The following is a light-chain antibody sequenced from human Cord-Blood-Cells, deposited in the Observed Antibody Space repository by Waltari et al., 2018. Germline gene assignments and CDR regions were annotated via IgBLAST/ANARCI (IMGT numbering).Light chain of an antibody. Sequence: IVLTQSPATLSLSPGERATLSCRASQGVSSYLAWYQQKPGQAPRLLIYDASNRATGIPARFSGSGSGTDFTLTISSLEPEDFAVYYCQQRSNWPWTFGQGTKLEIK. J-gene: IGKJ2*02. CDR1: QGVSSY. CDR3: QQRSNWPWT. V-gene: IGKV3-11*01. CDR2: DAS.